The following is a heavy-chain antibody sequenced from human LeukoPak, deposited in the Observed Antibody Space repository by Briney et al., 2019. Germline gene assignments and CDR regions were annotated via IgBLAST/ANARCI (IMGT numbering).Heavy chain of an antibody. V-gene: IGHV4-59*01. CDR1: GGSISSYY. J-gene: IGHJ6*03. CDR3: ARVGGAYYNYYYMDV. CDR2: IYYSGNT. Sequence: KSSETLSLTCTVSGGSISSYYWSWIRQPPGKGLEWIGYIYYSGNTNYNPSLKSRVTISVDTSKNQFSLKLSSVTAADTAVYYCARVGGAYYNYYYMDVWGKGTTVTVSS. D-gene: IGHD3-16*01.